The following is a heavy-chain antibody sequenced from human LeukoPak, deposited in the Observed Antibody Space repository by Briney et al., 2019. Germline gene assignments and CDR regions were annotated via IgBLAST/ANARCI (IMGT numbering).Heavy chain of an antibody. Sequence: GGSLRLSCVASGFTFSSYSMNWVRQGPGKGLEWVSYIGSSGSTIYYADSVKGRFTISRDNAKNTLFLQMNSLRGEDTSVYYCARDRSATPRDHTMDYWGQGTLVTVSS. D-gene: IGHD5-12*01. J-gene: IGHJ4*02. CDR2: IGSSGSTI. V-gene: IGHV3-48*01. CDR3: ARDRSATPRDHTMDY. CDR1: GFTFSSYS.